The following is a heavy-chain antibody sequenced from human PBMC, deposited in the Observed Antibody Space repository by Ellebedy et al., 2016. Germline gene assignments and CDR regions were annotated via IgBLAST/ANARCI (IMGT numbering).Heavy chain of an antibody. D-gene: IGHD3-10*01. CDR3: ALYGSGSLHYDAFDI. Sequence: GESLKISXKGSGYSFTSYWIGWVRQMPGKGLEWMGIIYPGDSDTRYSPSFQGQVTISADKSISTAYLQWSSLKASDTAMYYCALYGSGSLHYDAFDIWGQGTMVTVSS. CDR2: IYPGDSDT. J-gene: IGHJ3*02. V-gene: IGHV5-51*01. CDR1: GYSFTSYW.